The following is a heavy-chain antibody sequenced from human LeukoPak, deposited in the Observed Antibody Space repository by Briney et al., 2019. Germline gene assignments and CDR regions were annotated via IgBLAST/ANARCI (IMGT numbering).Heavy chain of an antibody. J-gene: IGHJ4*02. D-gene: IGHD2-8*02. CDR2: ISGSGGST. CDR1: GFTFSSYA. CDR3: ATDWAWGCFDQ. V-gene: IGHV3-23*01. Sequence: GGSLRLSCAASGFTFSSYAMTWVRQAPGKGLEWVSVISGSGGSTYYADSVKGRFTISRDNSKNTLYLQMNSLRAEDTAVYYCATDWAWGCFDQWGQGTLVTVSS.